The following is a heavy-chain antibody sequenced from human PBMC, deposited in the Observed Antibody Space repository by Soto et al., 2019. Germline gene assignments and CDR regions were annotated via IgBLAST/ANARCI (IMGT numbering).Heavy chain of an antibody. J-gene: IGHJ6*02. D-gene: IGHD1-7*01. V-gene: IGHV3-66*01. CDR1: GFAVSSNY. CDR3: ARSRTGTTYGGMDV. CDR2: IHSGGDT. Sequence: EVQLVESGGDLVQPGGSLRLSCAASGFAVSSNYMTWVRQAPGKGLEWVSVIHSGGDTHYPGSVRGRFTISRDNSKNTLYLQMNSLRAEDTAVYDCARSRTGTTYGGMDVWGQGTTVTVSS.